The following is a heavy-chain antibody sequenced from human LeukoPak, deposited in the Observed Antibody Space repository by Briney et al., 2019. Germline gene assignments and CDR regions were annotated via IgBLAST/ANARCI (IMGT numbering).Heavy chain of an antibody. J-gene: IGHJ6*02. CDR3: ARLDSSYYYYGMDA. CDR2: IYYSGST. Sequence: PSETLSLTCTVSGGSISSYYWSWIRQPPGKGLEWIGYIYYSGSTNYNPSLKSRVTISVDTSKNQFSLKLSSVTAADTAVYYCARLDSSYYYYGMDAWGQGTTVTVSS. D-gene: IGHD6-6*01. V-gene: IGHV4-59*08. CDR1: GGSISSYY.